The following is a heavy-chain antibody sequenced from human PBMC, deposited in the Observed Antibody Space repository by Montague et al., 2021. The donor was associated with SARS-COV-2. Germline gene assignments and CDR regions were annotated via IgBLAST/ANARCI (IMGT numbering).Heavy chain of an antibody. CDR2: IYWDDDR. CDR1: GFSLKTSGVG. J-gene: IGHJ4*02. V-gene: IGHV2-5*02. CDR3: ARIGATIDYYDYHGKNPFDH. D-gene: IGHD3-22*01. Sequence: PALVKPTQTLTLTCTFSGFSLKTSGVGVGWIRQPPGEALEWLALIYWDDDRRYSPSLKSRLSITKDTSRNQVALTMTKMDPMDTATYYCARIGATIDYYDYHGKNPFDHWGQGTLVTVSS.